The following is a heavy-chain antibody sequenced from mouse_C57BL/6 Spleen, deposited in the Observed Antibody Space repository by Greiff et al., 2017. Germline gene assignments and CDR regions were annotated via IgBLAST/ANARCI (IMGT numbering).Heavy chain of an antibody. CDR3: AKGLHGAMDY. J-gene: IGHJ4*01. D-gene: IGHD3-1*01. Sequence: VQLQQSGAELVRPGTSVKVSCKASGYAFTNYLIEWVKQRPGQGLEWIGVINPGSGGTNYNEKFKGKATLTADKSSSTAYMQLSSLTSEDSAVYFCAKGLHGAMDYWGQGTSVTVSS. CDR2: INPGSGGT. CDR1: GYAFTNYL. V-gene: IGHV1-54*01.